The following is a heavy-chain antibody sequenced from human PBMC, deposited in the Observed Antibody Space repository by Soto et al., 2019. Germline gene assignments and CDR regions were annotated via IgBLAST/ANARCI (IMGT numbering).Heavy chain of an antibody. CDR1: GGSISSSSYY. Sequence: PSETLSLTCTVSGGSISSSSYYWGWIRQPPGKGLEWIGSIYYSGSTYYNPSLKSRVTISVDTSKNQFSLKLSSVTAADTAVYYFAMDCSGGSCYSVYFQHWGQGTLVTVSS. D-gene: IGHD2-15*01. V-gene: IGHV4-39*01. CDR2: IYYSGST. J-gene: IGHJ1*01. CDR3: AMDCSGGSCYSVYFQH.